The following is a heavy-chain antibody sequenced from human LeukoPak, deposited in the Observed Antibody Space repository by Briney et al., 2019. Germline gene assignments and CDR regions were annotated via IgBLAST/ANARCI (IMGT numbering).Heavy chain of an antibody. D-gene: IGHD5-18*01. J-gene: IGHJ3*02. CDR1: GGSISSGGYY. CDR2: IYYSGST. CDR3: ARADAQLWSSRHAFDI. V-gene: IGHV4-31*03. Sequence: SQTLSLTCTVSGGSISSGGYYWSWLRQHPGKGLEWIGYIYYSGSTYYNPSLKSRINISVDTSKNLFSLKLSSVTAADTAVYYCARADAQLWSSRHAFDIWGQGKMVTVSS.